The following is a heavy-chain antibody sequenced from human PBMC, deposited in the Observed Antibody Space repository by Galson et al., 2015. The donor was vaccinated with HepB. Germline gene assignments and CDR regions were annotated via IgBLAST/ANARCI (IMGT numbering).Heavy chain of an antibody. CDR1: GFTFSSYW. J-gene: IGHJ6*02. Sequence: SLRLSCAASGFTFSSYWMHWVRQAPGKGLVWVSRINSDGSSTSYADSVKGRFTISRDNAKNTLYLQMNSLRAEDTAVYYCARELVSWYYYYGMDVWGQGTTVTVSS. CDR3: ARELVSWYYYYGMDV. CDR2: INSDGSST. V-gene: IGHV3-74*01.